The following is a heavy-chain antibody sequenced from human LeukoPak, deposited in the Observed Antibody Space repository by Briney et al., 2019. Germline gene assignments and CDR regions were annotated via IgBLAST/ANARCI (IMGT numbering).Heavy chain of an antibody. CDR1: GFTFSSYA. CDR2: ISYDGSNK. J-gene: IGHJ6*03. V-gene: IGHV3-30*04. D-gene: IGHD5-12*01. CDR3: ARGGLPVYYYYMDV. Sequence: PAGSLRLSGAASGFTFSSYAMHWVRRAPGKGLEGVAVISYDGSNKYYADSVKGRFTISRDNSKNTLYLQMNSLRAEDTAVYYCARGGLPVYYYYMDVWGKGTTVTVSS.